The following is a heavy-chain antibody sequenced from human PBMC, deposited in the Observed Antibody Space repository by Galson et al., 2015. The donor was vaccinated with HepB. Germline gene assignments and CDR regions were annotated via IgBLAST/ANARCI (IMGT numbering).Heavy chain of an antibody. CDR1: GYTFTSYA. V-gene: IGHV1-3*01. CDR2: SNAGNGNT. D-gene: IGHD3-10*01. Sequence: SVKVSCKASGYTFTSYAMHWVRQAPGQRLEWMGWSNAGNGNTKYSQEFQGKVTITRDTSASTAYMELSSLSSEDPAVYYCARDIGLWFADLSYGMDVWGQGTTVTVSS. J-gene: IGHJ6*02. CDR3: ARDIGLWFADLSYGMDV.